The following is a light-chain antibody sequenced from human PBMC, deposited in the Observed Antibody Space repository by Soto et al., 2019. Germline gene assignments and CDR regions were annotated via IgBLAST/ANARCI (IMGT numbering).Light chain of an antibody. CDR1: QSVSSSY. V-gene: IGKV3-20*01. J-gene: IGKJ5*01. CDR3: QQYGSSPPIT. CDR2: GVS. Sequence: EIVRTQSPATLSVSPGERATLSWRASQSVSSSYLAWYQQKPGQAPRLLIYGVSSRATGIPDRFSGSGSGTDLALTISRLDPEYFAVYYCQQYGSSPPITFGQGTRLEIK.